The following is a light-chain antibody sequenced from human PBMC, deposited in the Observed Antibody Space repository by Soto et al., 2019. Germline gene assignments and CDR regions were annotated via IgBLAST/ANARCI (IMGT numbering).Light chain of an antibody. CDR1: QSVSSN. J-gene: IGKJ5*01. V-gene: IGKV3-15*01. CDR2: GAS. CDR3: QQYNNXPPSDT. Sequence: EIVMTQSPATLSVSPGERATLSCRASQSVSSNLAWYQQKPGQAPRLLIYGASTSATGIPARFSGSGSGTEFTLTISSLQSEDFAVYYCQQYNNXPPSDTFGQGTRLEIK.